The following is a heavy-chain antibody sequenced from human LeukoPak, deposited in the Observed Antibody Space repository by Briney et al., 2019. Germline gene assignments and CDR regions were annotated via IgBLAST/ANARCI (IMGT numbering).Heavy chain of an antibody. D-gene: IGHD6-19*01. V-gene: IGHV6-1*01. CDR1: GDSISSNSVA. Sequence: SQTLSLTCAISGDSISSNSVAWNWIRQSPSRGLEWLGRTYHRSKWHYDYAKSRTTINADTSKNQFSLQLKSVTPEDTAVYYCARDQIDSGWFPDYWGQGTLVTVSS. CDR2: TYHRSKWHY. CDR3: ARDQIDSGWFPDY. J-gene: IGHJ4*02.